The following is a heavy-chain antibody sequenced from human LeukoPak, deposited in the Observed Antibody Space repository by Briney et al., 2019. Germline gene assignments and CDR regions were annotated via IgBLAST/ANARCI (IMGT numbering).Heavy chain of an antibody. J-gene: IGHJ6*03. CDR2: IRYDGSNK. CDR1: GFTFSSYG. D-gene: IGHD4-23*01. CDR3: ARVKLAVVTPRYYYMDV. Sequence: PGGSLRLSCAASGFTFSSYGMHWVRQAPGKGLEWVAFIRYDGSNKYYADSVKGRFTISRDNAKNSLYLQMNSLRAEDTAVYYCARVKLAVVTPRYYYMDVWGKGTTVTVSS. V-gene: IGHV3-30*02.